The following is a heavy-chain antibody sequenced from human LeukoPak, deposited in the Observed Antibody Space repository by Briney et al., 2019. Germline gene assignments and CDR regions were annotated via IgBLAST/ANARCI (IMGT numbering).Heavy chain of an antibody. CDR1: GFTFSSYA. D-gene: IGHD2-2*01. J-gene: IGHJ3*02. V-gene: IGHV3-23*01. Sequence: GGSLRLSCAASGFTFSSYAMSWVRQAPGKGLEWVSTIRGSGASTYYADSVKGRFTISRDNSKNTLYLQMNSLRVEDTAVYYCVKDPDPRYCSSTSCSPIWGQGTMVTVSS. CDR2: IRGSGAST. CDR3: VKDPDPRYCSSTSCSPI.